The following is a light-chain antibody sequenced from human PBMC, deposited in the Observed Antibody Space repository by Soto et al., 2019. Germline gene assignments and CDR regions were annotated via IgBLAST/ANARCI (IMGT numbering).Light chain of an antibody. CDR1: SSDVGGYNY. CDR3: CSYAGSYISEV. V-gene: IGLV2-11*01. J-gene: IGLJ1*01. Sequence: QSALTQPRSVSGSPGQSVTISCTGTSSDVGGYNYVSWYQQHPGKAPKLMIYDVSKRPSGVPDRFSGSKSGNTASLTISGLQAEYEADYYCCSYAGSYISEVFGTGTKLTVL. CDR2: DVS.